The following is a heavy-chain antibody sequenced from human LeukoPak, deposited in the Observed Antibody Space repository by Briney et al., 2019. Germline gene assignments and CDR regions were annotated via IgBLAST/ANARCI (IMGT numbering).Heavy chain of an antibody. CDR3: ARDTDEYYYDSSGPY. Sequence: PSQTLSLTCTVSGGSITGGDYHWSWIRQYPGKGLEWIGYIYHSGSTYYNPSLKSRLTISVDTSKNQFSLKLSSLTAADTAVYYCARDTDEYYYDSSGPYWGQGTLVTVSS. J-gene: IGHJ4*02. CDR2: IYHSGST. V-gene: IGHV4-31*03. CDR1: GGSITGGDYH. D-gene: IGHD3-22*01.